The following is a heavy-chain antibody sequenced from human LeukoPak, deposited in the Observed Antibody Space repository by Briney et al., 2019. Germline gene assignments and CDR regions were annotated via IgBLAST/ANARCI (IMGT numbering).Heavy chain of an antibody. J-gene: IGHJ4*02. CDR3: ARDVV. V-gene: IGHV3-53*05. CDR1: GFTVRNNY. CDR2: IYSGGGT. Sequence: GGSLRLSCAASGFTVRNNYMSWVRQAPGKGLEWISVIYSGGGTSYADSVKGRFTISRDNSKNTLYLLMNSLSAEDTAVYYCARDVVWGQGALVTVSS. D-gene: IGHD2-15*01.